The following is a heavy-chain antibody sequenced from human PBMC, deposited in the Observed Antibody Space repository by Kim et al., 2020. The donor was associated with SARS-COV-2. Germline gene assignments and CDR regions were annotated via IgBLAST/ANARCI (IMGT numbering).Heavy chain of an antibody. V-gene: IGHV3-48*02. CDR2: ISSSSSTI. CDR3: ARHSGLRSYYYYGMDV. CDR1: GFTFSSYS. J-gene: IGHJ6*02. Sequence: GGSLRLSCVASGFTFSSYSMNWVRQAPGKGLEWVSYISSSSSTIYYADSVKGRFTISRDNAKNSLYLQMNSLRDEDTAVYYCARHSGLRSYYYYGMDVWGQGTTVTVSS. D-gene: IGHD4-17*01.